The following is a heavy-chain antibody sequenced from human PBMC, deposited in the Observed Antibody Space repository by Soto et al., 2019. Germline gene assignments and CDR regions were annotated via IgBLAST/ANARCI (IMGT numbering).Heavy chain of an antibody. CDR3: XXXXXXXPIDY. J-gene: IGHJ4*02. CDR2: IYYSGTT. V-gene: IGHV4-28*01. CDR1: GYSISSSNW. Sequence: QVQLQESGPGLVKPSDTLSLTCAVSGYSISSSNWWGWIRQPPGKGLEWIGYIYYSGTTYYNPSLKSRVTMSVDTSKNQFXLKXTXVXXXXTAXXXXXXXXXXXPIDYWGQGTLVTVSS.